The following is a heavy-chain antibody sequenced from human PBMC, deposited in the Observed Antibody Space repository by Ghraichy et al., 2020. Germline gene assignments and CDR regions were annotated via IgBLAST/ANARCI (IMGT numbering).Heavy chain of an antibody. CDR3: AKYPYGSATYFYYMDV. CDR2: IRFDGTNK. V-gene: IGHV3-30*02. J-gene: IGHJ6*03. CDR1: GFSFRTYG. D-gene: IGHD3-10*01. Sequence: LSLTCAASGFSFRTYGMHWVRQAPGKGLTWVAFIRFDGTNKVYADSVKGRFTISRDNSKNTLYLQMHSLRPEDTAVYYCAKYPYGSATYFYYMDVWGKGTTVTVSS.